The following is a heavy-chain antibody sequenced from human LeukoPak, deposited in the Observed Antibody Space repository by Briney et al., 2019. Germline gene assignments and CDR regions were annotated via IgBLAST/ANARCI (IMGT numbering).Heavy chain of an antibody. V-gene: IGHV4-59*12. J-gene: IGHJ4*02. Sequence: SETLSLTCTVSGDSIDSYYWSWIRQPPGKGLEWIGYIYYRGTTSYNPFLKSRVTISVDTSKKQFSLKLNSVTAADTAVYYCARLPRYGGYDHFDYWGQGILVIVSS. CDR2: IYYRGTT. CDR3: ARLPRYGGYDHFDY. D-gene: IGHD5-12*01. CDR1: GDSIDSYY.